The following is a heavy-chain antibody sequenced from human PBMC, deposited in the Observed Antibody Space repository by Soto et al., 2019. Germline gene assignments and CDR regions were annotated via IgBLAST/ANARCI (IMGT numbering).Heavy chain of an antibody. CDR3: ASIVISAHGEFSD. CDR1: GGSISSCGYY. CDR2: IYYSGST. V-gene: IGHV4-31*03. Sequence: QVQLQESGPGLVKPSQTLSLTCTVSGGSISSCGYYWSWFRLHLGKGLEWIGYIYYSGSTSYIPSLKSRVTISVDTSKNQFSLKLSSVTAADTAVYYCASIVISAHGEFSDWGQGTLVTVSS. D-gene: IGHD3-10*01. J-gene: IGHJ4*02.